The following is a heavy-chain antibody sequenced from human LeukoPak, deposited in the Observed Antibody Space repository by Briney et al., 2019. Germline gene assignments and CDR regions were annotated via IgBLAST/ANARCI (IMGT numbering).Heavy chain of an antibody. CDR3: ATTEDYVWGNYHLGV. CDR1: PYTFTGLH. Sequence: ASVTVSCKASPYTFTGLHINWVRQAPGQGLEWMGWMSPYSDDAALAQKFKGRVTMTANSTHTVYMELRSLRSEDTAVYYCATTEDYVWGNYHLGVWGQGTLITVSS. J-gene: IGHJ1*01. CDR2: MSPYSDDA. D-gene: IGHD3-16*02. V-gene: IGHV1-8*01.